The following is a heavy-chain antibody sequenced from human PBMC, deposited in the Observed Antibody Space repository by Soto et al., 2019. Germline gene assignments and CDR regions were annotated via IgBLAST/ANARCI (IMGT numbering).Heavy chain of an antibody. CDR1: GYTFTRYA. CDR3: ARVGAGIVGGMDV. Sequence: QVQLVQSGAEVKKPGASVKVSCKASGYTFTRYAMHWVRQAPGQRPEWMGWINAGNGNTKYSQKFQGRVTITRDTSASPAYMELSSLRSEDTAVYYCARVGAGIVGGMDVWGQGTTVTVSS. D-gene: IGHD2-15*01. V-gene: IGHV1-3*01. CDR2: INAGNGNT. J-gene: IGHJ6*02.